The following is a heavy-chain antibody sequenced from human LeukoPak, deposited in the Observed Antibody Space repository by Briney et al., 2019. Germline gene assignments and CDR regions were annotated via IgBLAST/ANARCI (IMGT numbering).Heavy chain of an antibody. V-gene: IGHV3-48*03. CDR3: ARSGPLGDCSGGSCYWVYYYMDV. CDR1: GFTFSSYA. J-gene: IGHJ6*03. CDR2: ISGRGSTI. Sequence: GGSLSLSCAASGFTFSSYAMSWVRQAPGKGLEWVSAISGRGSTIYYEDSVKGRFTISRDNAKNSLYLQMNSLRAEDTAVYYCARSGPLGDCSGGSCYWVYYYMDVWGKGTTVTISS. D-gene: IGHD2-15*01.